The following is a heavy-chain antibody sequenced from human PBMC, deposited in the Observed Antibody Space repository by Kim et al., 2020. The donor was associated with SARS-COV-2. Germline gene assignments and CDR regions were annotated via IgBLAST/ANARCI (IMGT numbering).Heavy chain of an antibody. Sequence: SVKVSCKASGGTFSSYAISWVRQAPGQGLEWMGGIIPIFGTANYAQKFQGRVTITADESTSTAYMELSSLRSEDTAVYYCARGLEPYYYDSSGYYFDYWGQGTLVTVSS. CDR3: ARGLEPYYYDSSGYYFDY. J-gene: IGHJ4*02. CDR2: IIPIFGTA. CDR1: GGTFSSYA. D-gene: IGHD3-22*01. V-gene: IGHV1-69*13.